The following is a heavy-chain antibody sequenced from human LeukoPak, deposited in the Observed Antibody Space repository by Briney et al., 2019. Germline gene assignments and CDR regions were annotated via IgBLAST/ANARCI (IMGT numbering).Heavy chain of an antibody. D-gene: IGHD6-19*01. CDR2: IYTSGST. CDR1: GGSISSYY. J-gene: IGHJ4*02. V-gene: IGHV4-4*07. CDR3: ARGLAAAGRPVGAVAGSGFDY. Sequence: PLETLSLTCTVSGGSISSYYWSWIRQPAGKGLEWIGRIYTSGSTNYNPPLKSRVTMSVDTSKNQFSLKLSSVTAEDTAVRYCARGLAAAGRPVGAVAGSGFDYWGQGTLVTVSS.